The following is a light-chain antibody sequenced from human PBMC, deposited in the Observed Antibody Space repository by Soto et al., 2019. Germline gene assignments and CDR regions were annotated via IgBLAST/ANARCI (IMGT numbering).Light chain of an antibody. Sequence: QSVLTQPPSASATPGQRVTISCSGSSSNIGRNTVNWYQQLPGTAPKLLIYNDNQRPSGVPDRFSGSKSGTSVSLAISGLQSDDEADYYCAAWDDSLSAMLFGGGTKVTVL. CDR3: AAWDDSLSAML. J-gene: IGLJ2*01. V-gene: IGLV1-44*01. CDR1: SSNIGRNT. CDR2: NDN.